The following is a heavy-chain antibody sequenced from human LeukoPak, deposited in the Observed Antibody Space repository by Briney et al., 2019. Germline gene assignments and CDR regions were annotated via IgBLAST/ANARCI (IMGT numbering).Heavy chain of an antibody. Sequence: PGGSLRLSCAASGFTFNSYAFHWVRQAPGKGLEWVAVVSYGGSNKYYADSVEGRFTISRDDSKNTVYLQMNSLRAEDTAVYYCAKYTVTTVEYYFDYWGQGTLVTVSS. CDR1: GFTFNSYA. CDR2: VSYGGSNK. V-gene: IGHV3-30*04. D-gene: IGHD4-17*01. CDR3: AKYTVTTVEYYFDY. J-gene: IGHJ4*02.